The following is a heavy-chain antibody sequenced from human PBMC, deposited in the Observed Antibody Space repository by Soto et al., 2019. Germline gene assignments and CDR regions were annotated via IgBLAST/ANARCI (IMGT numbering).Heavy chain of an antibody. V-gene: IGHV4-39*01. CDR2: VYYRGRS. J-gene: IGHJ4*02. D-gene: IGHD2-8*01. Sequence: LSLTCTVSGGSVSNSNYYWGWIRQSPGKGLEWIGSVYYRGRSYSKSSVKSRVTISVDTSKNQFSLNLNSVTASDTAVYYCVSQRTSVLTQAYFDYWGRGALVTVSS. CDR1: GGSVSNSNYY. CDR3: VSQRTSVLTQAYFDY.